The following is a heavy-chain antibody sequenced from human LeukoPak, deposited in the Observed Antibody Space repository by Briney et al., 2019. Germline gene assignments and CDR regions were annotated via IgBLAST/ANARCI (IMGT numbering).Heavy chain of an antibody. Sequence: PETLSLTCTLSGGSTSSNYSSWIRQPAGDGLEWIGRILTGGRTTYNTSLKSRVTLPVDPSKKQFSLNWSSVTAAATAVYYCAGSNGGGSKRFYYYYFDDLG. CDR1: GGSTSSNY. D-gene: IGHD2-8*01. CDR3: AGSNGGGSKRFYYYYFDD. V-gene: IGHV4-4*07. J-gene: IGHJ6*03. CDR2: ILTGGRT.